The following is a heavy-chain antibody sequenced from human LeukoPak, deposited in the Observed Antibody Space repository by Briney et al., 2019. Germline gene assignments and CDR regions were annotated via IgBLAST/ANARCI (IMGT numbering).Heavy chain of an antibody. J-gene: IGHJ4*02. CDR1: GFTFDDYA. CDR3: AKDMGSSWTFDY. D-gene: IGHD6-13*01. CDR2: ISWNSGSI. Sequence: GRSLRLSCAASGFTFDDYAMHWVRQAPGKGLEWVSGISWNSGSIGYADSVKGRFTISRDNAKNSLYLQMNSLRAEDTALYYCAKDMGSSWTFDYWGQGTLVTVSS. V-gene: IGHV3-9*01.